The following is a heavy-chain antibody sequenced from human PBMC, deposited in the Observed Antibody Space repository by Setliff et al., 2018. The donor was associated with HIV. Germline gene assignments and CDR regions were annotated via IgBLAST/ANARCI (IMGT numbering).Heavy chain of an antibody. Sequence: GGSLRLYCAASRFDFNNYWMCWVRQAPGKGLEWVANIGQDGSEIHYVASVEGRFTISRDNAKNSLYLQMNSLRAEDTAVYYCANMQWASNAWYSFDYRGQGALVTVS. D-gene: IGHD6-19*01. CDR2: IGQDGSEI. J-gene: IGHJ4*02. V-gene: IGHV3-7*03. CDR3: ANMQWASNAWYSFDY. CDR1: RFDFNNYW.